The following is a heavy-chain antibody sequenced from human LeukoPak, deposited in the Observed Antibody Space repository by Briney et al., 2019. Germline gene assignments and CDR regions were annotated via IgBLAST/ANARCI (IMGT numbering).Heavy chain of an antibody. CDR1: GFTFSSYG. Sequence: GRSLRLSCAASGFTFSSYGMHWVRQAPGKGLEWVAVIWYDGSNKYYADSVRGRFTISRDNSRSTLYLQMDSLRAEDTAVYYCARNPTATGTTGLYPTYWGQGTLVTVSS. CDR3: ARNPTATGTTGLYPTY. D-gene: IGHD1-7*01. V-gene: IGHV3-33*01. J-gene: IGHJ4*02. CDR2: IWYDGSNK.